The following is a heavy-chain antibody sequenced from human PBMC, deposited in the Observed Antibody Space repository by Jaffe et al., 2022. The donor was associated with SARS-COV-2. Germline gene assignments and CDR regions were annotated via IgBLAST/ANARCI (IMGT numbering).Heavy chain of an antibody. J-gene: IGHJ5*02. Sequence: EVQLVESGGGLVKPGGSLRLSCAASGFTFSNAWMSWVRQAPGKGLEWVGRIKSKTDGGTTDYAAPVKGRFTISRDDSKNTLYLQMNSLKTEDTAVYYCTTLDDFWSGPYNWFDPWGQGTLVTVSS. V-gene: IGHV3-15*01. CDR2: IKSKTDGGTT. CDR1: GFTFSNAW. D-gene: IGHD3-3*01. CDR3: TTLDDFWSGPYNWFDP.